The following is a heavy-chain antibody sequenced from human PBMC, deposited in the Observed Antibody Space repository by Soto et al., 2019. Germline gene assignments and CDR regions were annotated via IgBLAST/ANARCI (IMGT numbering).Heavy chain of an antibody. CDR1: GYTFTDYF. V-gene: IGHV1-46*04. Sequence: QEQLVQSGAELKKPGASVKLSCKTSGYTFTDYFVHWLRQAPGPGIEWLGKIIPSGGSTIYAQKLRGRRALTRDMASGTVYMELSRLRSADTAVYFCASERGHFDVTGYHQYYSDYGMDVWGQGKSVTVSS. CDR3: ASERGHFDVTGYHQYYSDYGMDV. CDR2: IIPSGGST. D-gene: IGHD3-16*02. J-gene: IGHJ6*02.